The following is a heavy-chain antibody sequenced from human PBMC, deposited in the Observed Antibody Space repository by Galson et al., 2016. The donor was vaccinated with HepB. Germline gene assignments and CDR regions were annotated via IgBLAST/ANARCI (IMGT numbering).Heavy chain of an antibody. D-gene: IGHD6-19*01. J-gene: IGHJ4*02. V-gene: IGHV3-33*01. CDR3: AREQWLIIRDHGGFDS. CDR1: GFPFSGYG. CDR2: ISNDGSNK. Sequence: SLRLSCAASGFPFSGYGIHWVRQAPGKGLEWVAGISNDGSNKYYADPAKGRFTISRDNSKDTLYLQMNSLRAEDTAVYYCAREQWLIIRDHGGFDSWGQGTLVTVSS.